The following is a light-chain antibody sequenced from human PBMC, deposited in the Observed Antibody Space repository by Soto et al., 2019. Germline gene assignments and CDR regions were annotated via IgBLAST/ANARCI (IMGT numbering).Light chain of an antibody. CDR2: SDN. J-gene: IGLJ2*01. CDR1: SSNIGSYT. V-gene: IGLV1-44*01. CDR3: AAWDDSLNGL. Sequence: QSVLTQPPSASGTPGQRVTISCSGSSSNIGSYTVNWYQQLPGTAPKLLIYSDNQRPSGVPDRFSGSKSVTSASLAISGLQAEDEADYYCAAWDDSLNGLFGGGTKLTVL.